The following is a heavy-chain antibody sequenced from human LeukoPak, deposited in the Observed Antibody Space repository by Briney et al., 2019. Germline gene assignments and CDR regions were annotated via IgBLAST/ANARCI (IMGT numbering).Heavy chain of an antibody. CDR1: GFTFSSYA. CDR3: VKGGGNVRRYFEY. D-gene: IGHD4-23*01. V-gene: IGHV3-23*01. Sequence: GGSLRLSCAASGFTFSSYAMTWVRQAPGKGLEWVSSISVNGGTTYYADSVKGRFTVSRDSSKNTLYLQMNSLRAEDTAVYYCVKGGGNVRRYFEYWGQGTLVTVSS. J-gene: IGHJ4*02. CDR2: ISVNGGTT.